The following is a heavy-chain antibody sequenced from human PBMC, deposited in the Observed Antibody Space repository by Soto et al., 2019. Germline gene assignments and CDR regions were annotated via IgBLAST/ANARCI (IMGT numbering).Heavy chain of an antibody. CDR3: ARGGYYYHSSGPFDI. V-gene: IGHV4-30-4*01. CDR1: GGSFSSNDYY. D-gene: IGHD3-22*01. Sequence: SETLSLTCTVSGGSFSSNDYYWSWIRQPQGKGLEWIGYIFATGSTSYNPSLKSRLSISADASKNQFSLELSSVTAADTAVYHCARGGYYYHSSGPFDIWGQGTMVTVSS. J-gene: IGHJ3*02. CDR2: IFATGST.